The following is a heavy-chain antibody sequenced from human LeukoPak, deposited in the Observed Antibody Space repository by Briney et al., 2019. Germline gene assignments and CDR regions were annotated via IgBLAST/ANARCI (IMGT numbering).Heavy chain of an antibody. CDR3: ARQAYSSGRYFPFDY. J-gene: IGHJ4*02. CDR2: IWYDGSKT. D-gene: IGHD3-22*01. Sequence: GRSLILSCAASGFAFSTYGMHWVRQAPGKGLEWVAYIWYDGSKTYYADSVKGRFTISRDDPENTLYLQVNSLRAEDTAVYYCARQAYSSGRYFPFDYWGQGTLVTVSS. CDR1: GFAFSTYG. V-gene: IGHV3-33*01.